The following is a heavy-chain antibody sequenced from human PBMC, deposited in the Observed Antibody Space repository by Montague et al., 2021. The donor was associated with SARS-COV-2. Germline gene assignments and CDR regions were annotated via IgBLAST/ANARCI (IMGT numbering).Heavy chain of an antibody. CDR2: IKQDVSEK. CDR3: ARDGIAAAGAYYYYGMDV. J-gene: IGHJ6*02. V-gene: IGHV3-7*01. D-gene: IGHD6-13*01. Sequence: SLRLSCAASGFTFSSYWMSWVRQAPGKGLEWVANIKQDVSEKYYVDSVKGRFTISRDNAKNSLYLQMNSLRAEDTAVYYCARDGIAAAGAYYYYGMDVWGQGTTVTVSS. CDR1: GFTFSSYW.